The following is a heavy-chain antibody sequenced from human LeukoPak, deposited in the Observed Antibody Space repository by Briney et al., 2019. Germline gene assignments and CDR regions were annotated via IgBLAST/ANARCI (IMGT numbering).Heavy chain of an antibody. D-gene: IGHD3-3*02. J-gene: IGHJ4*02. CDR2: LRHSGNT. CDR1: GDSITSRSY. V-gene: IGHV4-59*11. Sequence: SETLSLTCTVSGDSITSRSYWSWIRQPPGKGLEWIGYLRHSGNTNHNSSFRGRVTFSLDTSKNQFSLILRSVTAADTAIYFCARESSTTQTNLFDYWGQGTLVAVSS. CDR3: ARESSTTQTNLFDY.